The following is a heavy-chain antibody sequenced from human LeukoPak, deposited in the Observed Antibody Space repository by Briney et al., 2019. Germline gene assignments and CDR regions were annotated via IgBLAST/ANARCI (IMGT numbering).Heavy chain of an antibody. J-gene: IGHJ4*02. Sequence: SETLSLTCTVSGGSISSYYWSWIRQPPGKGLEWIGYIYYSGSTNYNPSLKSRVTISVDTSKNQFSLKLSSVTAADTAVYYCAREAGVGATFDYWGQGTLVTVSS. CDR2: IYYSGST. V-gene: IGHV4-59*01. CDR3: AREAGVGATFDY. CDR1: GGSISSYY. D-gene: IGHD1-26*01.